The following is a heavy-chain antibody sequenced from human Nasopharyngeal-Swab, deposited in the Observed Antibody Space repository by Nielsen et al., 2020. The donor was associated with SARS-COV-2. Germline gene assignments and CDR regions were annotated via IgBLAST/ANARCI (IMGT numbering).Heavy chain of an antibody. CDR3: TTSRGSYCSSTSCYPSGGVDDFDI. V-gene: IGHV3-15*01. J-gene: IGHJ3*02. D-gene: IGHD2-2*01. Sequence: WIRPPPGKGLEWVGRIKSKTGGGTTDYAARVKGRFTISRDDSKNTLYLQMNSLKTEDTAVYYCTTSRGSYCSSTSCYPSGGVDDFDIWGQGTMVTVSS. CDR2: IKSKTGGGTT.